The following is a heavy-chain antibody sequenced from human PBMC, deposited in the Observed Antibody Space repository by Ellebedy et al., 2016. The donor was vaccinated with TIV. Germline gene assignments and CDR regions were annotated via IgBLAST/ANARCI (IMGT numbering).Heavy chain of an antibody. V-gene: IGHV4-59*08. D-gene: IGHD3-22*01. CDR3: ARQGLDSSDLPDY. J-gene: IGHJ4*02. Sequence: SETLSLTCTVSGGSISSYYWSWIRQPPGKGLEWIGYIYYSGSTNYNPSLKSRVTISVDTSKNQFSLKLSSVTAADTAVYYCARQGLDSSDLPDYWGQGTLVTVSS. CDR2: IYYSGST. CDR1: GGSISSYY.